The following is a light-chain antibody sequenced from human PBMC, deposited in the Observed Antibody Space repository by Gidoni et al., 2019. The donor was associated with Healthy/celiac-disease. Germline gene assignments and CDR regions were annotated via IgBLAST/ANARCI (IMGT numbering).Light chain of an antibody. V-gene: IGLV2-14*01. Sequence: QSALTQPDSVSGSPGQSITISCTGTSSDVGGYNYVSWYQQHPGKAPKLMIYDVINRPSGVSNRFSGSKSGNTASLTISGLQAEDEADYYCSSYTSSTVVFGGGTKLTVL. CDR2: DVI. CDR3: SSYTSSTVV. J-gene: IGLJ2*01. CDR1: SSDVGGYNY.